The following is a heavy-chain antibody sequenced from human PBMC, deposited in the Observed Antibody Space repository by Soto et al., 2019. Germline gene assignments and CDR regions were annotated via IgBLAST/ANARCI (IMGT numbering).Heavy chain of an antibody. CDR3: ARDLTKGGGSAGFDY. CDR1: VYTFTFYY. J-gene: IGHJ4*02. Sequence: GXSVKVSCKASVYTFTFYYMHWVRQAPGQGLEWMGWINPKSGGTMYPQKFQGRVTMTWDTSISTAYMALTRLRSDDTAVYYCARDLTKGGGSAGFDYWGQGTLVTVSS. D-gene: IGHD1-26*01. CDR2: INPKSGGT. V-gene: IGHV1-2*02.